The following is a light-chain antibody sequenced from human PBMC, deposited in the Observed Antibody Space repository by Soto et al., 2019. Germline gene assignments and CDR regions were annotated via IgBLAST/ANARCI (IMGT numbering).Light chain of an antibody. CDR3: QQSYITPPST. CDR1: QSISRS. J-gene: IGKJ4*01. CDR2: AAS. V-gene: IGKV1-39*01. Sequence: DIQMTQSPSSLSASVGDRVTITCRASQSISRSLNWYQQKPGKAPKLLIYAASSLQSGVPSRFSGSGSGTDFTLTISSLQPEDFATYYCQQSYITPPSTFGGGTKVDIK.